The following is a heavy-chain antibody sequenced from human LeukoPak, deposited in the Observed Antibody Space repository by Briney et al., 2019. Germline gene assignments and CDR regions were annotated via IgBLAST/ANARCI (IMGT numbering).Heavy chain of an antibody. CDR3: ARIRLRSVTTVFDY. D-gene: IGHD4-17*01. CDR1: GYTFTGYY. Sequence: ASVKVSCKASGYTFTGYYMHWVRQAPGQGLERMGRINPNSGGTNYAQKFQGRVTMTRDTSISTAYMELSRLRSDDTAVYYCARIRLRSVTTVFDYWGQGTLVTVSS. CDR2: INPNSGGT. J-gene: IGHJ4*02. V-gene: IGHV1-2*06.